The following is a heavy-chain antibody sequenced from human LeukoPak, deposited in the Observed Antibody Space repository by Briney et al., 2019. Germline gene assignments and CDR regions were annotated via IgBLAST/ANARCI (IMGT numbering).Heavy chain of an antibody. CDR3: ARVQGIKLELRS. D-gene: IGHD1-7*01. Sequence: GASVKVSCKASGGTFSSYAISLVRQAPGQGLEWMGGIIPIFGTANYAQKFQGRVTITTDESTSTAYMELSSLRSEDTAVYYCARVQGIKLELRSWGQGTLVTVSS. CDR1: GGTFSSYA. CDR2: IIPIFGTA. V-gene: IGHV1-69*05. J-gene: IGHJ4*02.